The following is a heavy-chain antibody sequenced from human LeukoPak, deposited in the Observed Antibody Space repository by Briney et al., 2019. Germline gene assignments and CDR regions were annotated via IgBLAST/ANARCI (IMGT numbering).Heavy chain of an antibody. CDR2: TSGSGGST. CDR3: ARGGSGNWNAPFDY. D-gene: IGHD1-1*01. Sequence: GGSLRLSCAASGFTFSSYAMNWVRQAPGKGLEWISATSGSGGSTYYADSVKGRFTISRDNAKNSLYLQMNSLRTEDTAVYYCARGGSGNWNAPFDYWGQGALVTVSS. V-gene: IGHV3-23*01. J-gene: IGHJ4*02. CDR1: GFTFSSYA.